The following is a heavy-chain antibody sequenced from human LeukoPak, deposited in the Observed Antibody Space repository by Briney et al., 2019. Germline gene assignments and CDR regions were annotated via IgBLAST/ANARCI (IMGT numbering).Heavy chain of an antibody. D-gene: IGHD6-19*01. CDR3: ARSSSSGWYEWFDP. J-gene: IGHJ5*02. CDR1: GYTFSSYD. CDR2: MNPNSGNT. V-gene: IGHV1-8*01. Sequence: GASVKVSCKASGYTFSSYDINWVRQATGQGLEWMGWMNPNSGNTGYAQKFQGRVTMTRNTSISTAYMELSSLRSEDTAVYYCARSSSSGWYEWFDPWGQGTLVTVSS.